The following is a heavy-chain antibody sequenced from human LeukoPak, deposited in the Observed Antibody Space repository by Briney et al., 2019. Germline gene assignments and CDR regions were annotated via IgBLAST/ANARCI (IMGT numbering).Heavy chain of an antibody. Sequence: ASVKVSCKASGYTFTSYGISWVRQAPGQGLEWMGWISAYNGNTNYAQKFQGRVTITADKSTSTAYMELSSLRSEDTAVYYCARAPSYDSGYWGQGTLVTVSS. CDR2: ISAYNGNT. J-gene: IGHJ4*02. CDR3: ARAPSYDSGY. V-gene: IGHV1-18*01. CDR1: GYTFTSYG. D-gene: IGHD3-22*01.